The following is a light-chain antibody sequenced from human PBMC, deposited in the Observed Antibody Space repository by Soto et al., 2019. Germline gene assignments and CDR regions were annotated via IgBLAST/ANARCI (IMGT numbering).Light chain of an antibody. CDR1: QRVSNNY. J-gene: IGKJ1*01. CDR3: QQYGNSPWT. Sequence: PGERATLSCGASQRVSNNYLAWYQQKPGLAPRLLIYDTSTSATGIPDRFSGSGSGTDFTLTISRLEPEDFAVYSCQQYGNSPWTFGQGTKVEIK. CDR2: DTS. V-gene: IGKV3D-20*01.